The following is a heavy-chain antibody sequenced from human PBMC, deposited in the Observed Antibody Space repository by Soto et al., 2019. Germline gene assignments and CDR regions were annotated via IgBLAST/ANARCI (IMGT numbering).Heavy chain of an antibody. D-gene: IGHD2-15*01. J-gene: IGHJ1*01. CDR1: GFTFSSYG. CDR2: IWYDGSNK. V-gene: IGHV3-33*01. Sequence: GGSLRLSCAASGFTFSSYGMHWVRQAPGKGLEWVAVIWYDGSNKYYADSVKGRFTISRDNSKHTLYLQMNSLRAEDTAVYYCARDRFCSGGSGYSGYFQHWGQGTLVTVSS. CDR3: ARDRFCSGGSGYSGYFQH.